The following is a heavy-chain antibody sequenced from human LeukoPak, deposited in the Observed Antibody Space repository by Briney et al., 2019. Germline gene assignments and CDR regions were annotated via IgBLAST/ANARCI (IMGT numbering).Heavy chain of an antibody. J-gene: IGHJ4*02. V-gene: IGHV4-59*08. D-gene: IGHD2-15*01. Sequence: PSETLSLTCTVSGGSIRSYYWSWIRQPPGKGLEWIGYIYYSGSTNYNPSLKSRVTISVDTSKNQFSLKLSSVTAADTAVYYCARWYCSGGSCYFDYWGQGTLVTVSS. CDR1: GGSIRSYY. CDR3: ARWYCSGGSCYFDY. CDR2: IYYSGST.